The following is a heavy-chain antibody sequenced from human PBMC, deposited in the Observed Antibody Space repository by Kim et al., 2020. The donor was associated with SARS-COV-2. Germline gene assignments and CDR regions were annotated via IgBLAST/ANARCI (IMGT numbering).Heavy chain of an antibody. J-gene: IGHJ4*02. Sequence: GGSLRLSCAASGFTFSSYAMHWVRQAPGKGLERVAVISYDGSNKYYADSVKGRFTISRDNSKNTLYLQMSSLRAEDTAVYYCARDHVRYYDDSSGCLGYWGEETLVTVSS. V-gene: IGHV3-30*04. D-gene: IGHD3-22*01. CDR3: ARDHVRYYDDSSGCLGY. CDR1: GFTFSSYA. CDR2: ISYDGSNK.